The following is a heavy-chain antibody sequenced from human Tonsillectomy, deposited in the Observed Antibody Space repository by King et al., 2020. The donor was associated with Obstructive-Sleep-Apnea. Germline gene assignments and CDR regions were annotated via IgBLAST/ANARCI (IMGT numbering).Heavy chain of an antibody. Sequence: VQLQESGPGLVKPSETLSLTCTVSGGSISSYYWSWIRQPPGKGLEWIGYIYYSGSTNYNPSLKSRVTISVDTSKNQFSLKLSSVTAADTAVYYCARLPTVTTDYYYGMDVWGQGTTVTVSS. J-gene: IGHJ6*02. CDR1: GGSISSYY. V-gene: IGHV4-59*08. CDR2: IYYSGST. D-gene: IGHD4-17*01. CDR3: ARLPTVTTDYYYGMDV.